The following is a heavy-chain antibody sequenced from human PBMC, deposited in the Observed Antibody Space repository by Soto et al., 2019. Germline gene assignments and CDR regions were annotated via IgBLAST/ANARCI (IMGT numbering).Heavy chain of an antibody. CDR3: ARYDSSGYYWPYYYYGMDV. Sequence: SLRLSCAASGFTFSTYSMNWVRQAPGKGLEWVSSISSSSSYIYYADSVKGRFTISRDNAKNSLYLQVNSLRAEDTAVYYCARYDSSGYYWPYYYYGMDVWGQGTTVTVSS. CDR2: ISSSSSYI. J-gene: IGHJ6*02. CDR1: GFTFSTYS. D-gene: IGHD3-22*01. V-gene: IGHV3-21*01.